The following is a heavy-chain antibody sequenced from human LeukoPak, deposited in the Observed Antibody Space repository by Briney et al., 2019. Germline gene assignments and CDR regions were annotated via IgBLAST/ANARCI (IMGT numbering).Heavy chain of an antibody. J-gene: IGHJ5*02. CDR1: GYTFTSYG. V-gene: IGHV1-18*01. D-gene: IGHD2-2*01. CDR3: ARDQPQDIVVVPAAISWFDP. Sequence: ASVKVSCKASGYTFTSYGISWVGQAPGQGLEWMGWISAYNGNTNYAQKLQGRVTMTTDTSTSTAYMELRSLRSDDTAVYYCARDQPQDIVVVPAAISWFDPWGQGTLVTVSS. CDR2: ISAYNGNT.